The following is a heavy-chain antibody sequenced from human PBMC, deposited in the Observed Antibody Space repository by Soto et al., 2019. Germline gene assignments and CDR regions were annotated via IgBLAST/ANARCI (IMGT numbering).Heavy chain of an antibody. CDR3: ARDQEPNISSGWSLSYFDY. CDR2: IYYSGST. J-gene: IGHJ4*02. CDR1: GGSISSGGYY. Sequence: SETLSLTCTVSGGSISSGGYYWSWIRQHPGKGLEWIGYIYYSGSTYYNPSLKSRVTISVDTSKNQFSLKLSSVTAADTAVYYCARDQEPNISSGWSLSYFDYWGKGTLVTVSS. V-gene: IGHV4-31*03. D-gene: IGHD6-19*01.